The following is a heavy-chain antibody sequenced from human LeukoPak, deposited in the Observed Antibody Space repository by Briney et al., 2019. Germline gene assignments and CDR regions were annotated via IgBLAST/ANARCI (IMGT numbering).Heavy chain of an antibody. CDR1: GFTFSSYT. CDR3: AKLLSRIAVAGFDY. J-gene: IGHJ4*02. CDR2: ITSSSDTI. Sequence: GGSLRLSCAASGFTFSSYTMNWVRRAPGKGLECISYITSSSDTIYYADSVEGRFTTSRDNAKKSLYLQMNSLRAEDTAVYYCAKLLSRIAVAGFDYWGQGTLVTVSS. V-gene: IGHV3-48*01. D-gene: IGHD6-19*01.